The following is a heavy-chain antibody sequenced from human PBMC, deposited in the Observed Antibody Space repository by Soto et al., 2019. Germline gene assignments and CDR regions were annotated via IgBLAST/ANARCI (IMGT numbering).Heavy chain of an antibody. Sequence: ASVKVSCKASGYTFTSYGISWVRQAPGQGLEWMGWISAYNGNTNYAQKLQGRVTMTTDTSTSTAYMELRSLRSDDTAVYYCAWGRVGYCSSTSCFRDAFDIWGQGTMVTVSS. CDR2: ISAYNGNT. V-gene: IGHV1-18*01. CDR1: GYTFTSYG. CDR3: AWGRVGYCSSTSCFRDAFDI. D-gene: IGHD2-2*01. J-gene: IGHJ3*02.